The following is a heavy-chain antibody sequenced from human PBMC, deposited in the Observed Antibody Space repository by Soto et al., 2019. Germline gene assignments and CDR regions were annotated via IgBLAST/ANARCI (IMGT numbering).Heavy chain of an antibody. Sequence: EVQLVESGGGLVQPGGSLRLSCAASGFTFSSYSMNWVRQAPGKGLEWVSSISSSSSYIYYADSVKGRFTISRDNAKNSLYLQMNSLRAEDTAVYYCARDTTVAAGHCGGDYYYYYGMDVWGQGTTVTVSS. D-gene: IGHD6-13*01. CDR3: ARDTTVAAGHCGGDYYYYYGMDV. CDR2: ISSSSSYI. CDR1: GFTFSSYS. J-gene: IGHJ6*02. V-gene: IGHV3-21*01.